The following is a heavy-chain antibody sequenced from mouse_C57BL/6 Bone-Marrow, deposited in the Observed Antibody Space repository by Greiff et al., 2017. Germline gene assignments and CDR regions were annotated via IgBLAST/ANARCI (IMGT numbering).Heavy chain of an antibody. CDR3: ARLPDSYAMDY. Sequence: LVESGAELVRPGTSVKMSCKASGYTFTNYWIGWAKQRPGHGLEWIGDIYPGGGYTNYNEKFKGKATLTANKSSSTAYMQFSSLTSEDSAIYYCARLPDSYAMDYWGQGTSVTVSS. V-gene: IGHV1-63*01. CDR1: GYTFTNYW. CDR2: IYPGGGYT. J-gene: IGHJ4*01.